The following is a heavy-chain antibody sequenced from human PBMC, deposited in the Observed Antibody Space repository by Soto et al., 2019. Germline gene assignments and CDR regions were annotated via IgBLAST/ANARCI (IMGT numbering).Heavy chain of an antibody. V-gene: IGHV5-10-1*01. CDR1: GYSFTSYR. J-gene: IGHJ6*02. CDR3: ARLYRGNSGMDV. Sequence: EVQLVQSGAEVKKPGESLRISCKGSGYSFTSYRVTWVRQMPGKGLEWMGRIDPSDSYTNYNPPFQGHVTISFDKSISTAYLQWSSLKASDTAMYYCARLYRGNSGMDVWGQGTTVTVSS. CDR2: IDPSDSYT. D-gene: IGHD2-15*01.